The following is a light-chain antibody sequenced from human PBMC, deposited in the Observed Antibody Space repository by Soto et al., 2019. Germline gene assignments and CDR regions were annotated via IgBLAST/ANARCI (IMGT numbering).Light chain of an antibody. V-gene: IGLV2-14*02. Sequence: QSVLTQPASVSGSPGQSITISCTGTSSDVGNYNLVSWYQQHPGKAPKLMIFEVSNRPSGVSNRFSGSKSGNTASLTISGLQAEDEADYYCISYTTSSTSYVFGTGTKLTVL. CDR3: ISYTTSSTSYV. CDR1: SSDVGNYNL. CDR2: EVS. J-gene: IGLJ1*01.